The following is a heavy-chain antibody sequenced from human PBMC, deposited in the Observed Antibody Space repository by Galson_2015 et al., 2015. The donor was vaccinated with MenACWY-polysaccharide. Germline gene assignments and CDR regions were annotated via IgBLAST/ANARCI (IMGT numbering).Heavy chain of an antibody. CDR3: AREPTYSGSFGWFDP. D-gene: IGHD1-26*01. CDR2: MSYSGRG. V-gene: IGHV4-61*01. CDR1: GGSVSSGTYY. Sequence: ETLSLTCIVSGGSVSSGTYYWSWLRQPPGKGLEWIGYMSYSGRGNYNPSLRSRVTVSVDTSKNQFFLRLTSVTAADTAMYYRAREPTYSGSFGWFDPWGPGTLVTVSS. J-gene: IGHJ5*02.